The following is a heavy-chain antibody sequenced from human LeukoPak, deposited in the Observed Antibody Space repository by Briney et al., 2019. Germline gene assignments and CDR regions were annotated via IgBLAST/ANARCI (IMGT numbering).Heavy chain of an antibody. V-gene: IGHV4-39*01. CDR1: GGSISSSSYY. D-gene: IGHD3-10*01. J-gene: IGHJ4*02. Sequence: PSETLSLTCTVSGGSISSSSYYWGWIRQPPGKGLEWIGSIYYSGSTYYNPSLKSRVTISADTSKNQFSLKLSSVTAADTAVYYCARTRYYYNSRSYGAPYYFDYWGQGTLVTVSS. CDR2: IYYSGST. CDR3: ARTRYYYNSRSYGAPYYFDY.